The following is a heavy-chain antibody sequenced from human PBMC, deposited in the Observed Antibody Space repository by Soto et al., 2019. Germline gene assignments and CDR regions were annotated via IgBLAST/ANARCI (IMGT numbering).Heavy chain of an antibody. V-gene: IGHV3-21*01. CDR1: GFTFSSYS. J-gene: IGHJ6*02. D-gene: IGHD6-19*01. Sequence: EVQLVESGGGLVKPGGSLRLSCAASGFTFSSYSMNWVRQAPGKGLELVSSISSSSSYIYYADSGKGRFTISRDNAKNSLYLQMNSLRAEDTAVYYCARERIAVAGTTVYYYGMDVWGQGTTVTVSS. CDR2: ISSSSSYI. CDR3: ARERIAVAGTTVYYYGMDV.